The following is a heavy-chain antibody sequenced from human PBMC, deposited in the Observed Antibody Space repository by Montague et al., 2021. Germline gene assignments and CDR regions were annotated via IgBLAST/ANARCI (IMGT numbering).Heavy chain of an antibody. CDR1: GDSMNTYK. Sequence: SETLSLTCTVSGDSMNTYKWNWIRQPPGEGLEWIGYIYSSGNTNYNPSLKSRVTISVDTSRNQFSLEVRSVTAADTAKYYCAREWSAFDFWGQGIMVTVSS. CDR2: IYSSGNT. V-gene: IGHV4-59*01. CDR3: AREWSAFDF. D-gene: IGHD1-26*01. J-gene: IGHJ3*01.